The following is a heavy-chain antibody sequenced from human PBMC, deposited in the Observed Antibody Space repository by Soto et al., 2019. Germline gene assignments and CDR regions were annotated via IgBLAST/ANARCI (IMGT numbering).Heavy chain of an antibody. CDR1: GYTFTGYY. CDR2: INPNNGDT. J-gene: IGHJ4*02. CDR3: ARLKSYYDSRGSSDY. Sequence: ASVKVSCKASGYTFTGYYIYWLRQAPGQGLEWMGWINPNNGDTNYAQKFQGRVTMTRDSSISTAYLEPSRLRSDDTAIYYCARLKSYYDSRGSSDYWGQGTLVTVSS. D-gene: IGHD3-22*01. V-gene: IGHV1-2*02.